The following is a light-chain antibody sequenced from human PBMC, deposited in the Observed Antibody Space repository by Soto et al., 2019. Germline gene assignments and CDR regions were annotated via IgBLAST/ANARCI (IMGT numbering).Light chain of an antibody. CDR2: END. Sequence: QSVLTQPPSVSAAPGQKVTISCSGRSSNIGNYYVCWYQHLPGTAPKFLIYENDKRPSGIPDRFSGSKSGTSATLDITGLQTGDEADYYCAAWDGTLRAVVFGGGTKLTVL. CDR1: SSNIGNYY. CDR3: AAWDGTLRAVV. J-gene: IGLJ2*01. V-gene: IGLV1-51*02.